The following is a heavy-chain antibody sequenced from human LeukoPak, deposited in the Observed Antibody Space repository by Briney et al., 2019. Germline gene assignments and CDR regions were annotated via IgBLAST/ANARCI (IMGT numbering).Heavy chain of an antibody. CDR2: ISSSNSYI. CDR3: ASGIYYASVHTWSPV. V-gene: IGHV3-21*01. Sequence: GGSLRLSCAASGFTFSSYRMNWVRQAPGKGLEWVSSISSSNSYIYYTDSVKGRFTISRDDARNSLDLQMNSLRPEDTAVYYCASGIYYASVHTWSPVWGQGTLVTVSS. D-gene: IGHD3-10*01. CDR1: GFTFSSYR. J-gene: IGHJ4*02.